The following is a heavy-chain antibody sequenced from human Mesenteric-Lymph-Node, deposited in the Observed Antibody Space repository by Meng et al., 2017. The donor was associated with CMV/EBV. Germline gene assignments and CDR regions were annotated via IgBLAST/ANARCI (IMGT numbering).Heavy chain of an antibody. J-gene: IGHJ4*02. CDR2: INHSGST. D-gene: IGHD3-22*01. CDR3: ASRDPYYYDSSGYSH. CDR1: GGSFSGYY. V-gene: IGHV4-34*01. Sequence: VDGGSFSGYYWSWSRQPPGKGLEWIGEINHSGSTNYNPSLKSRVTISVDTSKNQFSLKLSSVTAADTAVYYCASRDPYYYDSSGYSHWGQGTLVTVSS.